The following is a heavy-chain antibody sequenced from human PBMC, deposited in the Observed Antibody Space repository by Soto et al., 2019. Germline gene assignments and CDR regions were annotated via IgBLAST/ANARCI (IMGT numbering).Heavy chain of an antibody. Sequence: QLQLQESGPGLVKPSETLSLTCTVSGGSISSSSYYWGWIRQPPGKGLEWIGSIYYSGSTYYNPSLKSRVTISVDTSKNQFSLKLSSVTAADTAVYYCARPPYCSSTSCYYYYGMDVWGQGTTVTVSS. V-gene: IGHV4-39*01. CDR2: IYYSGST. CDR3: ARPPYCSSTSCYYYYGMDV. J-gene: IGHJ6*02. CDR1: GGSISSSSYY. D-gene: IGHD2-2*01.